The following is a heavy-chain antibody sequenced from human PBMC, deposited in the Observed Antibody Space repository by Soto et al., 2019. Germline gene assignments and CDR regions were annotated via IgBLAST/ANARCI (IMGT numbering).Heavy chain of an antibody. Sequence: QVQLQQWGAGLLKPSETLSLTCAVYGGSFSGYYWSWIRQPPGKGLEWIGEINHSGSTNYNPSLKSRVTISVDTSKNQFSLKLSSVTAADTAVYYCARAHYDFWSGYYYGALDVWGKGTTVTVSS. CDR1: GGSFSGYY. D-gene: IGHD3-3*01. CDR2: INHSGST. V-gene: IGHV4-34*01. J-gene: IGHJ6*04. CDR3: ARAHYDFWSGYYYGALDV.